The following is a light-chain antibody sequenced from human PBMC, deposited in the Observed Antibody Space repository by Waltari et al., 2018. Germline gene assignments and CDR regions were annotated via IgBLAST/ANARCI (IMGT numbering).Light chain of an antibody. CDR2: DAS. CDR1: QSVSSSY. CDR3: QQYGSSPVT. J-gene: IGKJ2*01. V-gene: IGKV3D-20*01. Sequence: EIVLTQSPATLSLSPGERATLSGRASQSVSSSYLAWYQQKPGLAPRLLIYDASSRATGIPDRFSGSGSGTDFTLTISRLEPEDFAVYYCQQYGSSPVTFGQGTKLEIK.